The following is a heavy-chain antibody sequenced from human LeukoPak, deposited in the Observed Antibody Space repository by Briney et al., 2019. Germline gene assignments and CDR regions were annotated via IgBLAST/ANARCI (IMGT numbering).Heavy chain of an antibody. V-gene: IGHV3-23*01. J-gene: IGHJ4*02. CDR2: ISGSGGST. CDR3: ARSGSSNPGSPGGY. CDR1: GFTFSSYG. Sequence: GGTLRLSCAASGFTFSSYGMSWVRQAPGKGLEWVSGISGSGGSTYYADSVKGRFTISRDNSKNTLYLQMNSLRAEDTAVYYCARSGSSNPGSPGGYWGQGTLVTVSS. D-gene: IGHD6-13*01.